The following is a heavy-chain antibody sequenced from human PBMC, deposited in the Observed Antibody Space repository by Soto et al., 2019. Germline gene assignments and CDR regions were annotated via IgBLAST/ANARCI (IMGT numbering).Heavy chain of an antibody. D-gene: IGHD3-3*01. Sequence: SETLSLTCAVYGGSFSGYYWSWIRQPPGKGLEWIGEINHSGSTNYNPSLKSRVTISVDTSKNQFSLKLSSVTAADTAVYYCARGSVAGPLSVFNWFDPWGKGTLVTVYS. CDR2: INHSGST. V-gene: IGHV4-34*01. J-gene: IGHJ5*02. CDR1: GGSFSGYY. CDR3: ARGSVAGPLSVFNWFDP.